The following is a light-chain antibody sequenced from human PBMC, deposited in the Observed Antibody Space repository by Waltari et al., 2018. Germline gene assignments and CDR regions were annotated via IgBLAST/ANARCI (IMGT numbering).Light chain of an antibody. Sequence: QLVLTQSPSASASLGASVKLTCTLSSGHSSYAIAWHQQQPEKGPRYLMKLNSDGSPSKGDGIPDRFSGSSSGAERYLTISSLQSEDEADYYCQTWGTGIHVFGTGTKVTVL. CDR1: SGHSSYA. CDR3: QTWGTGIHV. V-gene: IGLV4-69*01. J-gene: IGLJ1*01. CDR2: LNSDGSP.